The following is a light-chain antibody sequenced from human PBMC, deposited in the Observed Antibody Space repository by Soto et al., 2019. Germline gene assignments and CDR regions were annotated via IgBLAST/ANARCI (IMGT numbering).Light chain of an antibody. Sequence: EIVLTQSPATLSLSPGERATLSCRASQSVSSYLAWYQQKPGQAPRLLIYDASNRATGIPARFSGSGSGTDFPLPISSLEAEDFAGYYLQQRSNWPPKINFGQGTRLEIK. V-gene: IGKV3-11*01. CDR3: QQRSNWPPKIN. CDR2: DAS. CDR1: QSVSSY. J-gene: IGKJ5*01.